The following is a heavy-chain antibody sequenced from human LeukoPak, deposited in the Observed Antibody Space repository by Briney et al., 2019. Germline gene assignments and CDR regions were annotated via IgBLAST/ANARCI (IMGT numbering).Heavy chain of an antibody. Sequence: ASVKVSCKASGYTFTGYYMHWVRQAPGQGLEWMGWINPNSGGTNYAQKFRGRVTMTRDTSISTAYMELSRLRSDDTAVYYCARRYSSSWLDAFDIWGQGTMVTVSS. V-gene: IGHV1-2*02. CDR1: GYTFTGYY. D-gene: IGHD6-13*01. CDR3: ARRYSSSWLDAFDI. CDR2: INPNSGGT. J-gene: IGHJ3*02.